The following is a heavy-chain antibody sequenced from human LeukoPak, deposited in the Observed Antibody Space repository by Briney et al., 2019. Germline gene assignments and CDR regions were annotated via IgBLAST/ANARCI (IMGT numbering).Heavy chain of an antibody. CDR2: MYYSGST. Sequence: SETLSLTCAVFGGSFSGYYWGWIRQPPGKGLEWIGSMYYSGSTYYNPSLKSRVTISVDTSKNQFSLKLSSVTAADTAVYYCARHLGATGVFDIWGQGTMVTVSS. D-gene: IGHD1-26*01. V-gene: IGHV4-39*01. CDR1: GGSFSGYY. CDR3: ARHLGATGVFDI. J-gene: IGHJ3*02.